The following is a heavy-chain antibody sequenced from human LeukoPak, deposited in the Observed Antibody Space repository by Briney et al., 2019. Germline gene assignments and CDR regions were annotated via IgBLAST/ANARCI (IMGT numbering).Heavy chain of an antibody. D-gene: IGHD3-22*01. V-gene: IGHV4-59*01. J-gene: IGHJ4*02. CDR1: GGSIIGNF. CDR3: ARRRYYDSSGYNPTYYFDY. CDR2: IYNTVDT. Sequence: SETLSLTCTVSGGSIIGNFWTWIRQPPGKRLEWIGYIYNTVDTNYNPSLKSRVTISVDMSKNQFSLRLTSVTAADTAVYYCARRRYYDSSGYNPTYYFDYWGQGILVTLSS.